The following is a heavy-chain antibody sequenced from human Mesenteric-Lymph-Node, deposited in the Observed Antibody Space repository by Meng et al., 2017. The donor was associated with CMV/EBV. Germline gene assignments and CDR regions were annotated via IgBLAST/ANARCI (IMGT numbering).Heavy chain of an antibody. V-gene: IGHV4-59*01. D-gene: IGHD3-3*01. CDR3: ARSDILFGVAIGFDY. CDR1: GGSITNYC. Sequence: SETLSLTCTVSGGSITNYCWSWIRQPPGKGLEWIGYVYYSGTTTYNPSLKSRVTISVDTSKNHFSLKLTSVTAADTAVYYCARSDILFGVAIGFDYWGRGRLVTVSS. J-gene: IGHJ4*02. CDR2: VYYSGTT.